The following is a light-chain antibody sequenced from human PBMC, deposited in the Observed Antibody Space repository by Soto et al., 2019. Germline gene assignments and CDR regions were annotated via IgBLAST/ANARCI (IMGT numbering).Light chain of an antibody. CDR3: IQALQTPFT. CDR1: QSLMHSSGRYY. J-gene: IGKJ4*01. Sequence: DIVMTQSPLSLPVTPGEPASISGRSSQSLMHSSGRYYLDWYLQKPGQSPQLLIYLGSHRASGVPDRFSGSGSGTDFTLTISRVEAEDVGIYYCIQALQTPFTFGGGTRAEIK. V-gene: IGKV2-28*01. CDR2: LGS.